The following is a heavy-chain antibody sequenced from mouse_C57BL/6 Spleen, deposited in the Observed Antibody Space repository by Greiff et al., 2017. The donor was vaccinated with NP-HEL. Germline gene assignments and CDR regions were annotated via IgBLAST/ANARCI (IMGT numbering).Heavy chain of an antibody. Sequence: VKLQQPGAELVKPGASVKMSCKASGYTFTSYWLTWVKQRPGQGLEWIGDIYPGSGSTNYNEKFKSKATLTVDTSSSTAYMQLSSLTSEDSAVYYCARYYYGSSYFDYWGQGTTLTVSS. CDR1: GYTFTSYW. J-gene: IGHJ2*01. CDR2: IYPGSGST. V-gene: IGHV1-55*01. CDR3: ARYYYGSSYFDY. D-gene: IGHD1-1*01.